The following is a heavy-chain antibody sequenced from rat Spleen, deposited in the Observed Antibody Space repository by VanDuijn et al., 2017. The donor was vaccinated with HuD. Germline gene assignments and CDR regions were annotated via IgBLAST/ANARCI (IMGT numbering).Heavy chain of an antibody. CDR2: IIYDGSRT. Sequence: EVQLVESGGGLVQPGRSLKLSCAASGFTFSDYNMAWVRQAPKKGLEWVATIIYDGSRTYYRDSVKGRFTISRDNAENTVYLQMKSLRSEDTATYYCAKDLPNYPYYFDYWGQGVMVTVSS. CDR3: AKDLPNYPYYFDY. V-gene: IGHV5S10*01. D-gene: IGHD1-4*01. CDR1: GFTFSDYN. J-gene: IGHJ2*01.